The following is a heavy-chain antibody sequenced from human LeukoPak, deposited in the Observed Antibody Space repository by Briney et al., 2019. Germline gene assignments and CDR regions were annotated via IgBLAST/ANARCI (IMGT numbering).Heavy chain of an antibody. CDR3: ATPRSPDWYFDL. V-gene: IGHV1-69*05. Sequence: GASVKVSFKGSGGTFSSYAISWVRQAPGQGLEWVGGIIPIFGTANYSQKFQGRVTITTDESTSTAYMEPSSLRSEDTAVYYCATPRSPDWYFDLWGRGTLVTVSS. CDR1: GGTFSSYA. J-gene: IGHJ2*01. CDR2: IIPIFGTA.